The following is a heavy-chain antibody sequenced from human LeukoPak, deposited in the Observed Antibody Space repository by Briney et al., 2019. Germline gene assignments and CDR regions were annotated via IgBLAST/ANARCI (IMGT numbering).Heavy chain of an antibody. J-gene: IGHJ5*02. Sequence: GGSLRLSCAASGFTFSSYAMSWVRQAPGKGLEWVSAISGSGGSTYYADSVKGRFTISRDNSKNTLHLQMNSLRAGDTAVYYCAKAYHDYGDYANWFDPWGQGTLVTVSS. V-gene: IGHV3-23*01. CDR2: ISGSGGST. CDR3: AKAYHDYGDYANWFDP. CDR1: GFTFSSYA. D-gene: IGHD4-17*01.